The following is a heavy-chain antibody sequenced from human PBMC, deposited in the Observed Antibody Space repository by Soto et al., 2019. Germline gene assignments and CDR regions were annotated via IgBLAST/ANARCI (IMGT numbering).Heavy chain of an antibody. J-gene: IGHJ5*02. CDR1: GYTFTGYY. CDR3: ARADRARSNWFDP. V-gene: IGHV1-2*02. CDR2: INPNSGGT. Sequence: ASVKVSCKASGYTFTGYYMHWVRQAPGQGLEWMGWINPNSGGTNYAQKFQGRVTMTRDTSISTAYMELSRLRSGDTAVYYCARADRARSNWFDPWGQGTLVTVSS. D-gene: IGHD6-6*01.